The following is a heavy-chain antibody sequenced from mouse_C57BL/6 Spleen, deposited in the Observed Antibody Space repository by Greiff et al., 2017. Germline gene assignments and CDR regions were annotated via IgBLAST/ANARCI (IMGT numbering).Heavy chain of an antibody. CDR3: AKVYGSS. Sequence: QVQLQQSGAELARPGASVKLSCKASGYTFTSYGISWVKQRTGQGLEWIGEIYPRSGNTYYNEKFKGKATLTADKSSSTAYMELRSLTSEDSAVYFCAKVYGSSWGQGTTLTVSS. CDR2: IYPRSGNT. J-gene: IGHJ2*01. CDR1: GYTFTSYG. V-gene: IGHV1-81*01. D-gene: IGHD1-1*01.